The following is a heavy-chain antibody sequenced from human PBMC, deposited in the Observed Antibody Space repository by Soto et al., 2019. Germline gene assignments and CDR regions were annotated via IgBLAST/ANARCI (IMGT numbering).Heavy chain of an antibody. CDR1: GFSFSSYW. J-gene: IGHJ4*02. CDR2: IKQDGSEK. V-gene: IGHV3-7*05. CDR3: ARPSGYCSGGSCLPPDY. D-gene: IGHD2-15*01. Sequence: GGSLRLSCAASGFSFSSYWMSWVRQAPGKGLEWVANIKQDGSEKYYVDSVKGRFTISRDNAKNSLYLQMNSLRAEDTAVYYCARPSGYCSGGSCLPPDYWGQGTLVTVSS.